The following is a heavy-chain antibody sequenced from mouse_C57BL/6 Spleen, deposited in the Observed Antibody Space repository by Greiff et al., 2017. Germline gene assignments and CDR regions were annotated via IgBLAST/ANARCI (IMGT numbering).Heavy chain of an antibody. J-gene: IGHJ4*01. V-gene: IGHV2-5*01. CDR3: AKNGYAMDY. CDR2: IWRGGST. Sequence: VKLVESGPGLVQPSQSLSITCTVSGFSLTSYGVHWVRQSPGKGLEWLGVIWRGGSTDYNAAFMSRLSITKDNSKSQVFFKMNSLQADDTAIYXCAKNGYAMDYWGQGTSVTVSS. CDR1: GFSLTSYG.